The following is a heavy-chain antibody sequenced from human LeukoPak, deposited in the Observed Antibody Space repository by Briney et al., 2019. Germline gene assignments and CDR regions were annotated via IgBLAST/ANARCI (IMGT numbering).Heavy chain of an antibody. V-gene: IGHV4-59*01. CDR3: ARGGGGEYSSGWYDY. J-gene: IGHJ4*02. CDR2: IYYSGTT. CDR1: GGSISSYY. Sequence: SVTLSLTCTVSGGSISSYYWSWIRQPPGKGLEWIGYIYYSGTTNYNPSLKSRVTISVATSKNQFSLNLSSVTAADTAVYYCARGGGGEYSSGWYDYWGQGTLVTVSS. D-gene: IGHD6-19*01.